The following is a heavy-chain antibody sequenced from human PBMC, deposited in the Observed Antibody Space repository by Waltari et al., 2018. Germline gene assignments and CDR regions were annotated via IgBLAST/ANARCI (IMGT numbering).Heavy chain of an antibody. J-gene: IGHJ6*02. V-gene: IGHV3-53*01. CDR1: GFTVSSNY. CDR2: IYSGGST. Sequence: EVQLVESGGGLIQPGGSLRLSCAASGFTVSSNYMSWVRPAPGKGLEWVSVIYSGGSTYYADSVKGRFTISRENSKNTLYLQMNSLRAEDTAVYYCARAPKRYYYYYGMDVWGQGTTVTVSS. CDR3: ARAPKRYYYYYGMDV.